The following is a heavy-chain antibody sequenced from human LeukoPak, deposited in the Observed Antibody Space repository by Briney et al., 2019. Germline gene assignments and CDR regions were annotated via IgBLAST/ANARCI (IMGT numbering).Heavy chain of an antibody. D-gene: IGHD3-22*01. V-gene: IGHV1-69*10. CDR1: GYIFSNYA. CDR2: IIPIFGIA. CDR3: ARDLDQYYDSSGLWVRDTEDAFDI. Sequence: ASVKVSCKASGYIFSNYAISWVRQAPGQGLEWMGGIIPIFGIANYAQKFQDRVTITADKTTGTAYMELSSLRSEDTAVYYCARDLDQYYDSSGLWVRDTEDAFDIWGQGTMVTVSS. J-gene: IGHJ3*02.